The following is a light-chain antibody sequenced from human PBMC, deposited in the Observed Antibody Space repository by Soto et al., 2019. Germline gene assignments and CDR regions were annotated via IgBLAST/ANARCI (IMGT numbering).Light chain of an antibody. CDR1: SSDVGGYNY. CDR2: DVS. Sequence: QSALTQPRSVSGSPGQSVTISCTGTSSDVGGYNYVSWYQHHPGKAPKLMIYDVSKRPSGVPDRFSGSKSGNTASLTISGLQAEDEDDYYCCSYAGSYTYVFGTGTKVTVL. V-gene: IGLV2-11*01. J-gene: IGLJ1*01. CDR3: CSYAGSYTYV.